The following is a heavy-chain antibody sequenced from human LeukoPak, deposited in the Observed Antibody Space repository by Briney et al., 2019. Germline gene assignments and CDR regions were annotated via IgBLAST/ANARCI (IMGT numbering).Heavy chain of an antibody. CDR1: GFTVSSNY. Sequence: GGSLRLSCAVSGFTVSSNYMSWVRQAPGKGLEWVSVIYSGGSTYYADAVKGRFTISRDNSKNMLYLQMNSLRAEDKAIYYCAKDRRDAYTGDAFDIWGQGTMVTVSS. V-gene: IGHV3-53*01. J-gene: IGHJ3*02. D-gene: IGHD5-24*01. CDR3: AKDRRDAYTGDAFDI. CDR2: IYSGGST.